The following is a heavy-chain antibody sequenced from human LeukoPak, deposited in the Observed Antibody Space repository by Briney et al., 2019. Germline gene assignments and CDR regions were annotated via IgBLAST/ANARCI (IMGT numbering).Heavy chain of an antibody. Sequence: GGSLRLSCAASGFTFSTYGMHWVRQAPGKGLEWVALIWYDGSNKYYADSVKGRFTISRDNSKNTLYLQMNSLRAEDTAMYYCARDQGCSSTSCYSLFFHYWGQGTLVTVSS. CDR1: GFTFSTYG. V-gene: IGHV3-33*01. J-gene: IGHJ4*02. D-gene: IGHD2-2*01. CDR2: IWYDGSNK. CDR3: ARDQGCSSTSCYSLFFHY.